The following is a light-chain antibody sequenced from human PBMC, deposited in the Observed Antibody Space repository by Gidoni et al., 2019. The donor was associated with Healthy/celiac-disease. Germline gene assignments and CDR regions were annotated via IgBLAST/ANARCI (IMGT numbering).Light chain of an antibody. Sequence: PGERVTLSCRASQSVSSSYFTWYQQKPGQAPRLLIYGASTRATSIPARFSGSGSGTDFTLTISSLQPEDFAVYYCQQDYNLGYTFGQGTKLEIK. V-gene: IGKV3D-7*01. J-gene: IGKJ2*01. CDR1: QSVSSSY. CDR3: QQDYNLGYT. CDR2: GAS.